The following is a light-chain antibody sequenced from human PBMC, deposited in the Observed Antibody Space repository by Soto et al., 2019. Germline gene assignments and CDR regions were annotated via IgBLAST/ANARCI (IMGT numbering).Light chain of an antibody. CDR2: KDS. Sequence: SYELTQPPSVSVSPGQTARITCSGDALPNQYAYWYQQKPGQAPVLVIYKDSERPSGIPERFSGSSSGTTVTLTISGVQAEDEADYYCQSADSSGTSRVFGGGTQLTVL. CDR1: ALPNQY. V-gene: IGLV3-25*03. J-gene: IGLJ2*01. CDR3: QSADSSGTSRV.